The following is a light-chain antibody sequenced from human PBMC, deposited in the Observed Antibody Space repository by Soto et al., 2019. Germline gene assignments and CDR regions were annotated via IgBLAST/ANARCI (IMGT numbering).Light chain of an antibody. CDR2: GAS. CDR1: QSVSSY. Sequence: EIGLTQSSATLSLSAGERATLSCRASQSVSSYLAWYQQKPGQAPRLLIYGASTRATGIPARFSGSGSGTDFILTISRLEPEDFAVYYCQHYGSSWTFGQGTKVDIK. J-gene: IGKJ1*01. V-gene: IGKV3-20*01. CDR3: QHYGSSWT.